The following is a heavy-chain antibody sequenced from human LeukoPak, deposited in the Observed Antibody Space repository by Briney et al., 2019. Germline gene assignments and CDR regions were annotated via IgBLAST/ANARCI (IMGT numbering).Heavy chain of an antibody. CDR1: GGSISSHY. J-gene: IGHJ6*03. Sequence: SETLSLTCTVSGGSISSHYWTWIRQSSVKGLEWIGDISNSGSTTYNPSLKSRVTISIDKSKNQFSLKLSSVTAADTAVYYCGRVALVGYFSYYYMDVWGKGTTVTVSS. D-gene: IGHD2-15*01. CDR3: GRVALVGYFSYYYMDV. CDR2: ISNSGST. V-gene: IGHV4-59*11.